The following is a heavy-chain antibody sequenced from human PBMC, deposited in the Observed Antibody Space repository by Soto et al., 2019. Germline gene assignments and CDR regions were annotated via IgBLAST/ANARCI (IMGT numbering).Heavy chain of an antibody. D-gene: IGHD3-3*01. CDR1: GFSLSTSGMC. CDR3: ARIVSGYYYYYGMDV. Sequence: SGPTLVNPTQTLTLTCTFSGFSLSTSGMCVSWIRQPPGKALEWLALIDWDDDKYYSTSLKTRLTISKDTSKNQVVLTMTNMDPVDTATYYCARIVSGYYYYYGMDVWGQGTTVTVSS. CDR2: IDWDDDK. J-gene: IGHJ6*02. V-gene: IGHV2-70*01.